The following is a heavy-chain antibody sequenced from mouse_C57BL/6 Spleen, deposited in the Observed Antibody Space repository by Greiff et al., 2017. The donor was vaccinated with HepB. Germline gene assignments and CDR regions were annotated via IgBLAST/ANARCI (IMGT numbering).Heavy chain of an antibody. Sequence: VQLQQSGPELVKPGASVKIPCKASGYTFTDYNMDWVKQSHGKSLEWIGDINPNNGGTIYNQKFKGKATLTVDKSSSTAYMELRSLTSEDTAVYYCARRLLRGAYAMDYWGQGTSVTVSS. V-gene: IGHV1-18*01. D-gene: IGHD3-2*02. CDR3: ARRLLRGAYAMDY. CDR2: INPNNGGT. CDR1: GYTFTDYN. J-gene: IGHJ4*01.